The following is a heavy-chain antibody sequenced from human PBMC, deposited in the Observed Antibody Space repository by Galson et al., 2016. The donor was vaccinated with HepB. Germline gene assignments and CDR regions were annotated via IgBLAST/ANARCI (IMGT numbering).Heavy chain of an antibody. CDR1: GGSISSSSYY. Sequence: ETLSLTCTVSGGSISSSSYYWGWIRQPPGKGLEWIGSIYYSGYTYHNPSLTSRVTISVDTSKNHFSLKLSSVTAADTAVYYCARHTGGSLGGDWFDPWGQGTLVTVSS. J-gene: IGHJ5*02. CDR3: ARHTGGSLGGDWFDP. D-gene: IGHD1-26*01. CDR2: IYYSGYT. V-gene: IGHV4-39*01.